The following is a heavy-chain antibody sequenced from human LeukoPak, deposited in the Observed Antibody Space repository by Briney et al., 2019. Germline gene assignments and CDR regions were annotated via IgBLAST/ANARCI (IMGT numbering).Heavy chain of an antibody. CDR1: GFTFSSYG. D-gene: IGHD3-22*01. Sequence: GGSLRLSCAASGFTFSSYGMHWVRQAPGKGLEWVAFIRYDGSNKYYADSVKGRFTISRDNSKNTLYLQMNSLRAEDTAVYYCATAGDYYDPDESGVAFDIWGQGTMVTVSS. J-gene: IGHJ3*02. CDR2: IRYDGSNK. CDR3: ATAGDYYDPDESGVAFDI. V-gene: IGHV3-30*02.